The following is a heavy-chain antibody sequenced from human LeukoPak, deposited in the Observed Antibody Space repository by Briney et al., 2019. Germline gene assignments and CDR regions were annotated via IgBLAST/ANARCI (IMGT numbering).Heavy chain of an antibody. CDR3: TRDVDYYDSSGYYPADI. D-gene: IGHD3-22*01. J-gene: IGHJ3*02. Sequence: GGSLRLSCTAFGFTFGDYAMSWFRQAPGKGLEWVGFIRSKAYGGTTEYAASVKGRFTISRDDSKSIAYLQMNSLKTEDTAVYYCTRDVDYYDSSGYYPADIWGQGTMVTVSS. CDR1: GFTFGDYA. V-gene: IGHV3-49*03. CDR2: IRSKAYGGTT.